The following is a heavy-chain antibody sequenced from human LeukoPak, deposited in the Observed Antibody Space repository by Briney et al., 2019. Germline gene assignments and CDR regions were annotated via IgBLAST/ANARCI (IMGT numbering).Heavy chain of an antibody. D-gene: IGHD6-13*01. V-gene: IGHV4-34*01. CDR2: INHSGST. J-gene: IGHJ4*02. CDR3: ARGVTSSSWLDY. Sequence: SETLSLTCAVYGGSFSGYYWSWIRQPPGKGLEWIGEINHSGSTNYNPSLKSRVTISGDTSKNQFSLKLSSVTAADTAVYYCARGVTSSSWLDYWGQGTLVTVSS. CDR1: GGSFSGYY.